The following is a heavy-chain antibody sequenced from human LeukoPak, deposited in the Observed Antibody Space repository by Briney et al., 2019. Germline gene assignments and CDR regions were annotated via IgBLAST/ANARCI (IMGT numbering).Heavy chain of an antibody. CDR1: GDSFSTYY. Sequence: SETLSLTCTVSGDSFSTYYWSWIRQPAGKGLEWIGRIYTSGNTNYNPSLKSRVTMSVDTPKNQFSVKLSFVTAADTAVYYCARGYGYNNFDFWGLGALVTVSS. CDR3: ARGYGYNNFDF. CDR2: IYTSGNT. D-gene: IGHD5-18*01. J-gene: IGHJ4*02. V-gene: IGHV4-4*07.